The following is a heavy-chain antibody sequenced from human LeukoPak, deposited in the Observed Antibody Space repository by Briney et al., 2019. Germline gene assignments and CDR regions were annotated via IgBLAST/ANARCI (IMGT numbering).Heavy chain of an antibody. D-gene: IGHD3-22*01. Sequence: SETLSLTCTVSGGSISSGGYYWSWIRQPPGKGLEWIGYIYHSGSTYYNPSLKSRVTISVDRSKNQFSLKLSSVTAADTAVYYCASRVTYYYDSSGRNDYWGQGTLVTVSS. CDR2: IYHSGST. J-gene: IGHJ4*02. CDR1: GGSISSGGYY. V-gene: IGHV4-30-2*01. CDR3: ASRVTYYYDSSGRNDY.